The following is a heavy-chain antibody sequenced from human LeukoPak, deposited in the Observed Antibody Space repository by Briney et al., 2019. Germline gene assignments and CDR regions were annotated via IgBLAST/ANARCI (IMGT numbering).Heavy chain of an antibody. CDR2: LNPSGVCT. CDR1: GYTFTSYY. D-gene: IGHD3-10*01. CDR3: ARERITRVRGRENWFDP. V-gene: IGHV1-46*01. Sequence: ASVKVSCKASGYTFTSYYMHWVRQAPGQGLEGMGILNPSGVCTSYAQKFQGRVTMTRDLCTSTVYMELSRLRSDDTAVYYCARERITRVRGRENWFDPWGQGTLVTVSS. J-gene: IGHJ5*02.